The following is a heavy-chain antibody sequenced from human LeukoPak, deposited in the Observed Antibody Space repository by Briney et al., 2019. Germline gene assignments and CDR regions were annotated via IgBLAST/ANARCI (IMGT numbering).Heavy chain of an antibody. CDR2: IYHSGST. CDR3: ARDPYTATDAFDI. Sequence: SETLSLTCTVSGYSISIGYYWGWIRQPPGKGLEWIGSIYHSGSTYYNPSLKSRVTISVDTSKNQFSLKLNSVTAADTAVYYCARDPYTATDAFDIWGQGTMVTVSS. CDR1: GYSISIGYY. V-gene: IGHV4-38-2*02. J-gene: IGHJ3*02. D-gene: IGHD4-17*01.